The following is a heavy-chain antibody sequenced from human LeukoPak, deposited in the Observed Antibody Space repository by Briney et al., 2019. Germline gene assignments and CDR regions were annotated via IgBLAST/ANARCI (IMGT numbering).Heavy chain of an antibody. Sequence: GGSLRLSCAASGFTFSSYSMNWVRQAPGKGLEWVSSISSSSSYIYYADSVKGRFTISRDNAKNSLYLQMNSLRAEDTAVYYCAGGPYDSSGYFDYWGQGTLVTVSS. CDR1: GFTFSSYS. D-gene: IGHD3-22*01. CDR3: AGGPYDSSGYFDY. V-gene: IGHV3-21*01. J-gene: IGHJ4*02. CDR2: ISSSSSYI.